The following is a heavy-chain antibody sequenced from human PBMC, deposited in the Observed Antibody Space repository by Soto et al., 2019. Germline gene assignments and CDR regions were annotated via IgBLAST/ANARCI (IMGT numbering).Heavy chain of an antibody. CDR2: ISAYNGNT. V-gene: IGHV1-18*04. CDR3: ARDPKAAHYYYYYGMDV. CDR1: GYTFTSYG. J-gene: IGHJ6*02. D-gene: IGHD2-15*01. Sequence: ASVKVSCKASGYTFTSYGISWVRQAPGQGLEWMGWISAYNGNTNYAQKLQGRVTMTTDTSTSTAYMELRSLRSDDTAVYYCARDPKAAHYYYYYGMDVWGQGTAVTVSS.